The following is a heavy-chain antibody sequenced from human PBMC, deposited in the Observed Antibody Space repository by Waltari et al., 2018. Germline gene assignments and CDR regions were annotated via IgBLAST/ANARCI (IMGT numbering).Heavy chain of an antibody. CDR1: GFTFSSDA. CDR2: MSGSGGST. J-gene: IGHJ3*02. Sequence: EVQLLGSGGGLVQPGGSLRPSCAASGFTFSSDALSWFRQAPGKGLEWGSAMSGSGGSTYYADSVKGRFTISRDNSKNTLYLQMNSLRAEDTAVYYCCSGLNPRNAFDIWGQGTMVTVSS. CDR3: CSGLNPRNAFDI. V-gene: IGHV3-23*01. D-gene: IGHD2-15*01.